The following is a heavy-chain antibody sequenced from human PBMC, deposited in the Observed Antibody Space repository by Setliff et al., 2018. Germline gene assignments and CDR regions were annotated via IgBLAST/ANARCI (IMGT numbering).Heavy chain of an antibody. D-gene: IGHD2-15*01. CDR3: ASSSGGNYEAYFDY. V-gene: IGHV3-30*04. CDR1: GFLYSNNA. J-gene: IGHJ4*02. Sequence: HLGGSLRLSCAASGFLYSNNAFHWVRQTPGKGLEWVAVISYDGTITHYVDSVKGRFSISRDNSQNTLYLQMNSLSPEDTALYYCASSSGGNYEAYFDYWGQGTLVTVSS. CDR2: ISYDGTIT.